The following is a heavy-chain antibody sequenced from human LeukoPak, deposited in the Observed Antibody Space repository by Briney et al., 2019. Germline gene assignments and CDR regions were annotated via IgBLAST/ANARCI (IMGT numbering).Heavy chain of an antibody. CDR3: ARHVGMELHDPFFDY. CDR1: GGSISSSSYY. CDR2: VFYSGST. V-gene: IGHV4-39*01. Sequence: SETLSLTCTVSGGSISSSSYYWGWIRQPPGKGLEWIGSVFYSGSTNYNPSLKSRVTISVDTSKNQFSLKLSSVTAADTAVYYCARHVGMELHDPFFDYWGQGTLVTVSS. J-gene: IGHJ4*02. D-gene: IGHD1-7*01.